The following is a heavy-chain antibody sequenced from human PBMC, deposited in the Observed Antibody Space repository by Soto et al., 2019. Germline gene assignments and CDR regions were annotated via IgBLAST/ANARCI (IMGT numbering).Heavy chain of an antibody. V-gene: IGHV1-18*01. CDR3: ARDWRGAAGFDP. CDR1: GYTFNTYG. J-gene: IGHJ5*02. Sequence: QVQLVQSGAEVKKPGASVKVSCKASGYTFNTYGFTWVRQAPGQGLEWMGWIAAHNGDTNYVQKFQGRVTMTTETSTTTSYMELRNLTSDDTAVYFWARDWRGAAGFDPWGQGTLVTVSS. D-gene: IGHD6-25*01. CDR2: IAAHNGDT.